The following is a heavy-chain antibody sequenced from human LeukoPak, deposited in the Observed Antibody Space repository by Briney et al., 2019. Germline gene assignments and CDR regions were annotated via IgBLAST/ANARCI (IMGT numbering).Heavy chain of an antibody. Sequence: SETLSLTCAVYGRSFSGYYWSWIRQPPGKGLEWIGEINHSGSTNYNPSLKSRVTISVDTSKHQFSLKLSSVTAADTAVYYCARGNYDFCSVLRSTWFDPWGQGTLVTVSS. J-gene: IGHJ5*02. CDR3: ARGNYDFCSVLRSTWFDP. CDR2: INHSGST. CDR1: GRSFSGYY. D-gene: IGHD3-3*01. V-gene: IGHV4-34*01.